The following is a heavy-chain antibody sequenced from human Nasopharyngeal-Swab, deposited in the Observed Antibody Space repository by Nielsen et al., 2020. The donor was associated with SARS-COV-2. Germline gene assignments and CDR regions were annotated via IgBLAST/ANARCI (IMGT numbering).Heavy chain of an antibody. CDR2: ISAYNGNT. D-gene: IGHD6-19*01. CDR3: ARDYRAWSSGFPFDY. CDR1: GYTFTSYA. J-gene: IGHJ4*02. Sequence: ASVKVSCKASGYTFTSYALSWLRQAPGQGPEGLGWISAYNGNTNYAQKLQGRVTMTTDTSTSTAYMELRSLRSDDTAVYYCARDYRAWSSGFPFDYWGQGTLVTVSS. V-gene: IGHV1-18*01.